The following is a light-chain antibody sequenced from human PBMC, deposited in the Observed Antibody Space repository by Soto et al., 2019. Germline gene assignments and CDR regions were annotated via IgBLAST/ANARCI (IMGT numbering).Light chain of an antibody. V-gene: IGKV3-20*01. CDR2: ATS. CDR1: QSVDSAY. J-gene: IGKJ2*01. CDR3: QQFCSSLYT. Sequence: EIVLTQSPGTLSLSPGERATLSCRTSQSVDSAYLAWYQQKPGQAPRLLIYATSTRATGIPDRFSGSGSGADFTLTISRLEPEDFAVYYCQQFCSSLYTFGQGTKLEIK.